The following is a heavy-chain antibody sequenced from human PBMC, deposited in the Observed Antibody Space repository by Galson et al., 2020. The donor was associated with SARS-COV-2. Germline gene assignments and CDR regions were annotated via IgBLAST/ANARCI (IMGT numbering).Heavy chain of an antibody. CDR1: GYTFTSYG. CDR2: ISAYNGNT. V-gene: IGHV1-18*01. D-gene: IGHD3-10*01. Sequence: ASVKVSCKASGYTFTSYGISWVRQAPGQGLEWMGWISAYNGNTNYAQKLQGRVTMTTDTSTSTAYMELRSLRSDDTAVYYCARTSYYGSGSYYLPHYWGQGTLVTVSS. J-gene: IGHJ4*02. CDR3: ARTSYYGSGSYYLPHY.